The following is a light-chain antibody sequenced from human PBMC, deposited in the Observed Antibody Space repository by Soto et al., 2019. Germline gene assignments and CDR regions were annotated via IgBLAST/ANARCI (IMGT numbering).Light chain of an antibody. Sequence: QPVLTQPPSVSGAPGQRVTISCTGSSSNIGAGYDVHWYQQLPGTAPKLLIYGNSNRPSGVPDRFSGSKSGTSASLAITGLQAEDEADYYCQSYDSSVVFGAGTKLTVL. CDR3: QSYDSSVV. J-gene: IGLJ2*01. CDR2: GNS. V-gene: IGLV1-40*01. CDR1: SSNIGAGYD.